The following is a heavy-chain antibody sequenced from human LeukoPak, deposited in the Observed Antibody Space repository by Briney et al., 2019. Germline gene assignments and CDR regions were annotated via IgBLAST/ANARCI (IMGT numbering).Heavy chain of an antibody. Sequence: TQTLSLTCTVSGGSISSGDYYWSWIRQPPGKGLEWIGYIYYSGSTYYNPSLKSRVTISVDTSKNQFSLKLSSVTAADTAVYYCARDRGCSSTSCYMWFDPWGQGTLVTVSS. CDR1: GGSISSGDYY. D-gene: IGHD2-2*02. CDR3: ARDRGCSSTSCYMWFDP. J-gene: IGHJ5*02. CDR2: IYYSGST. V-gene: IGHV4-30-4*08.